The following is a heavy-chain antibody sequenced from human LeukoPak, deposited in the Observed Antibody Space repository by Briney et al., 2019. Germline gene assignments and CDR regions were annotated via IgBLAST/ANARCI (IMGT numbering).Heavy chain of an antibody. CDR3: ARDFSNFGDF. J-gene: IGHJ4*02. Sequence: ASVKVSCKTSGYTFTSYGVNWVRQAPGQGLAWMGWISGYNGVTRYPQTFQDSITMTTDTSASTVYMELKNLTSDDTAVYFCARDFSNFGDFWGQGTPITVSA. D-gene: IGHD3-3*01. V-gene: IGHV1-18*01. CDR1: GYTFTSYG. CDR2: ISGYNGVT.